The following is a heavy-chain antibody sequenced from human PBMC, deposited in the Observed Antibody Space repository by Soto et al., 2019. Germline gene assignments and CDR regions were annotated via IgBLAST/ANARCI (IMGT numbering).Heavy chain of an antibody. J-gene: IGHJ4*02. CDR2: VSAYNGNT. Sequence: QVQLVQSGAEVKKPGASMKVSCKASGFTCTSYGISWVRQAPGQGLAWMGWVSAYNGNTHYAQKLQGRVTMTTDTSTTTAYMELRSLRSDDTAVYYCSRGGSSWQPHEDYWGQGTLVTVSS. CDR3: SRGGSSWQPHEDY. CDR1: GFTCTSYG. V-gene: IGHV1-18*01. D-gene: IGHD6-13*01.